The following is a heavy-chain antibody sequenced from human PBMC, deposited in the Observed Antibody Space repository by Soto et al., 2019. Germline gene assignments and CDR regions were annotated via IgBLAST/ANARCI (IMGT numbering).Heavy chain of an antibody. CDR2: IRSKAYGGTT. Sequence: GGSLRLSCTASGFTFGDYAMSWFRQAPGKGLEWVGFIRSKAYGGTTEYAASVKGRFTISRDDSKSIAYLQMNSLKTEDTAVYYCTRALTHGSPSQYYFDYWGQGTLVTVS. V-gene: IGHV3-49*03. CDR3: TRALTHGSPSQYYFDY. D-gene: IGHD1-26*01. CDR1: GFTFGDYA. J-gene: IGHJ4*02.